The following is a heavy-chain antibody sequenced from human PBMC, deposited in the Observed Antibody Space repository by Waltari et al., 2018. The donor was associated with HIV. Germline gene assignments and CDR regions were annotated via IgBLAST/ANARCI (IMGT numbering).Heavy chain of an antibody. Sequence: QVQLVQSGAEVKKPGASVKVSCKASGYTFTASYTPWVVPPPGHALAWMGWINPNSGGTNYAQKFQGWVTMTRDTSISTAYMELSRLRSDDTAVYYCARDRGPAATYGTLSYYYGMDVWGQGTTVTVSS. CDR1: GYTFTASY. CDR2: INPNSGGT. J-gene: IGHJ6*02. D-gene: IGHD2-2*01. CDR3: ARDRGPAATYGTLSYYYGMDV. V-gene: IGHV1-2*04.